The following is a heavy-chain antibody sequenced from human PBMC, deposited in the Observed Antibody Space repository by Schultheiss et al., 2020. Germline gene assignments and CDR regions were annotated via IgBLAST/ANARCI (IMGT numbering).Heavy chain of an antibody. CDR3: ARESLWPRYGMDV. CDR2: ISGSGGST. V-gene: IGHV3-23*01. CDR1: GFPFSSYG. D-gene: IGHD2-21*01. J-gene: IGHJ6*02. Sequence: GGSLRLSCAASGFPFSSYGIMWVRQAPGKGLEWVSAISGSGGSTYYADSVKGRFTISRDNAKNSLYLQMNSLRAEDTAVYYCARESLWPRYGMDVWGQGTTVTVSS.